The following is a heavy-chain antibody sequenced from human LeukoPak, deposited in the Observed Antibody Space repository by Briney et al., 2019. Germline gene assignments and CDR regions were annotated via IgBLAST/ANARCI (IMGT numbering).Heavy chain of an antibody. CDR3: ARDYYYDSSGYSLGLDY. CDR1: GYTFTGYY. Sequence: SVKVSCKASGYTFTGYYMLWVRQAAGQGLEWMGWINPNSGGTNYAQKFQGRVTITRGTSISTAYMELSRLRSDDTAVYYCARDYYYDSSGYSLGLDYWGQGTLVTVSS. CDR2: INPNSGGT. J-gene: IGHJ4*02. D-gene: IGHD3-22*01. V-gene: IGHV1-2*02.